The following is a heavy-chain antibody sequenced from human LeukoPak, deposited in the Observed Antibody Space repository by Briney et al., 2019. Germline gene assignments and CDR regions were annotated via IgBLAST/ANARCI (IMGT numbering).Heavy chain of an antibody. Sequence: SETLSLTRTVSGGSISSYYWSWIRQPPGKGLEWIGYIYYSGSTNYNPSLKSRVTISVDTSKNQFSLKLSSVTAADTAVYYCASIGRFGESMGDYWGQGTLVTVSS. J-gene: IGHJ4*02. V-gene: IGHV4-59*08. D-gene: IGHD3-10*01. CDR1: GGSISSYY. CDR3: ASIGRFGESMGDY. CDR2: IYYSGST.